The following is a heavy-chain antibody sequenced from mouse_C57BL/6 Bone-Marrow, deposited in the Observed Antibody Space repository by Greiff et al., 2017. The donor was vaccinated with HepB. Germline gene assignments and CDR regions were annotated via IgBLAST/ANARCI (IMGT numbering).Heavy chain of an antibody. Sequence: VQLQQPGAELVMPGASVKLSCKASGYTFTSYWMHWVKQRPGQGLEWIGEIDPSDSYTNYNQNFKGKSTLTVDKSSSTTYMQLSSLTSEDSAVYYCSRWDYDGYYYLDYGGQGTALTVTA. V-gene: IGHV1-69*01. D-gene: IGHD2-3*01. J-gene: IGHJ2*01. CDR3: SRWDYDGYYYLDY. CDR2: IDPSDSYT. CDR1: GYTFTSYW.